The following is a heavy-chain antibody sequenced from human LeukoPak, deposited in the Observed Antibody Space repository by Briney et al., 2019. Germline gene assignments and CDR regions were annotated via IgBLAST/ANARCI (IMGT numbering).Heavy chain of an antibody. D-gene: IGHD1-14*01. CDR1: GFTFSNHW. CDR3: ATGWGSFDF. CDR2: IKNDGGEK. Sequence: GGSLRLSCAASGFTFSNHWMTGLRQAPGKGLHWVANIKNDGGEKQYVVSRKGRYTIYRDDAKNSPYLQMNSLRAEDTAIYYCATGWGSFDFWGQGTLVTVSS. J-gene: IGHJ4*02. V-gene: IGHV3-7*01.